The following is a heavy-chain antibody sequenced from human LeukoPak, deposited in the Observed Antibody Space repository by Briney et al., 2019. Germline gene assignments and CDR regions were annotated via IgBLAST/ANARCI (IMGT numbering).Heavy chain of an antibody. CDR1: GFTFSNYD. D-gene: IGHD3-16*01. CDR2: ISESGGAI. V-gene: IGHV3-48*03. Sequence: GGSLRLSCAASGFTFSNYDMNWVRQAPGKGPEWISYISESGGAIYYAESVKGRFTISRDNARNSVSLQMNSLRAEDTAIYYCARDEGGSGFKYDFDHWGQGTLVTVSS. CDR3: ARDEGGSGFKYDFDH. J-gene: IGHJ4*02.